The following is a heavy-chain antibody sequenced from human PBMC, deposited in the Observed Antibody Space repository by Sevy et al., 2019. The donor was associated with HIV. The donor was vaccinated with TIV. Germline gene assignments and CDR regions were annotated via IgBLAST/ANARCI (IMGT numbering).Heavy chain of an antibody. D-gene: IGHD4-4*01. V-gene: IGHV3-30*02. Sequence: GGSLRLSCAASGFTFNFHGMHWVRQAPGKGLDWVAFIWHDGSNQYMPDSVKGRFTISRDNSKNTLFLQMNSLTVEDTAVYYCARETDNSARWLDPWGQGTLVTVSS. CDR2: IWHDGSNQ. J-gene: IGHJ5*02. CDR3: ARETDNSARWLDP. CDR1: GFTFNFHG.